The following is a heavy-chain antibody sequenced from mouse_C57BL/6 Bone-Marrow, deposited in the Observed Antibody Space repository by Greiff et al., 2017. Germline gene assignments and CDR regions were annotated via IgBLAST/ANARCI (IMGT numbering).Heavy chain of an antibody. CDR1: GYNIKDYC. D-gene: IGHD1-1*01. V-gene: IGHV14-2*01. CDR3: ARPYYPNAMDY. CDR2: IDPEDGDT. Sequence: VQLQQSGAELVKPGASVKLSCTASGYNIKDYCMHWVKQRTEQGLEWIGRIDPEDGDTKYDPKFQGKATITADTSSSTAYLQLSSLTSEDSAVYYCARPYYPNAMDYWGQGTTVTVSS. J-gene: IGHJ4*01.